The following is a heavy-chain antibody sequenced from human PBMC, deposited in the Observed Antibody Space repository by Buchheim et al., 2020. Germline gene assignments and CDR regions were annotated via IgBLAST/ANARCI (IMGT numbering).Heavy chain of an antibody. CDR1: GYSFTNYW. CDR2: VYPGDSDT. D-gene: IGHD2/OR15-2a*01. V-gene: IGHV5-51*01. Sequence: EVQLVQSGVEVKKPGESLKISCKGSGYSFTNYWIGWVRQMAGKGLEWMGSVYPGDSDTRYSPSFQGQVTISADKSLNTAYLQWSSLKASDTAMYYCVRGLRHCTSATCRIFDYWGQGTL. J-gene: IGHJ4*02. CDR3: VRGLRHCTSATCRIFDY.